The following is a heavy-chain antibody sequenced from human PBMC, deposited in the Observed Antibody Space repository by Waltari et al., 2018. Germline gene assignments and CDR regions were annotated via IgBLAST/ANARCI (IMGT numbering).Heavy chain of an antibody. V-gene: IGHV3-23*04. Sequence: EVQLVESGGGLVQPGGSLRLSCAASGFTFSSYAMSWVRQAPGKGLDWVSAISGSGGSTYYADSVKGRFTISRDNSKNTLYLQMNSLRAEDTAVYYCAKDGRITMIVVVITPGGYFDYWGQGTLVTVSS. J-gene: IGHJ4*02. CDR3: AKDGRITMIVVVITPGGYFDY. CDR2: ISGSGGST. D-gene: IGHD3-22*01. CDR1: GFTFSSYA.